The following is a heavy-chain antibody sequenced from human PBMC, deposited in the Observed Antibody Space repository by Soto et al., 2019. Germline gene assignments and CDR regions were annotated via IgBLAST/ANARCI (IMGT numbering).Heavy chain of an antibody. CDR1: GFSLSTNGVG. CDR3: AKKGGGDYNLGY. Sequence: QITLKESGPTLVKPTQTLTLTCTFSGFSLSTNGVGVGWIRQPPGKALEWLALIYWDDSKEYSPSLNSRLTSTKDTSRNLVDLTMTNMDPVEPATYYCAKKGGGDYNLGYWGKGPLFTFSS. J-gene: IGHJ4*02. CDR2: IYWDDSK. D-gene: IGHD4-17*01. V-gene: IGHV2-5*02.